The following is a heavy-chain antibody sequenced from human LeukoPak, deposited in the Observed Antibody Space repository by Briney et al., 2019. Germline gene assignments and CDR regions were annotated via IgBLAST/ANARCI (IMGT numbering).Heavy chain of an antibody. CDR2: IYSGGST. CDR1: GFTVSSNY. CDR3: ASDDSGSYSQSAYYYYMGV. V-gene: IGHV3-66*02. Sequence: GGSLRPSCAASGFTVSSNYMSWVRQAPGRGLEWVSVIYSGGSTYYADSVKGRFSISRDNSKNTLYLQMNSLRPEDTAVYYCASDDSGSYSQSAYYYYMGVWGKGTTVTVSS. D-gene: IGHD1-26*01. J-gene: IGHJ6*03.